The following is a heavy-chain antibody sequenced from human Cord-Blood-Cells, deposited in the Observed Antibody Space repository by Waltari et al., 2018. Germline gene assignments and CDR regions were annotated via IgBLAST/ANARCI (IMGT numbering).Heavy chain of an antibody. Sequence: RQAPGQGLEWMGWINPNSGGTNYAQKFQGWVTMTRDTSISTAYMELSRLRSDDTAVYYCARDGILTGSNDAFDIWGQGTMVTVSS. J-gene: IGHJ3*02. CDR2: INPNSGGT. CDR3: ARDGILTGSNDAFDI. V-gene: IGHV1-2*04. D-gene: IGHD3-9*01.